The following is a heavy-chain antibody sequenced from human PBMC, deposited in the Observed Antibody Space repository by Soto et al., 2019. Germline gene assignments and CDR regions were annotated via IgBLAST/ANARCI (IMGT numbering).Heavy chain of an antibody. CDR2: INPHGGST. CDR1: GDTFTSYY. D-gene: IGHD3-3*01. V-gene: IGHV1-46*01. CDR3: ARSSGGNFGIIIEGSNWFDP. J-gene: IGHJ5*02. Sequence: ASVKVSCKAPGDTFTSYYLNWVRQAPGQGLEWMGVINPHGGSTKYAQKFQGRITMTRDMSRSTVYMELSSLRSDDTAIYYCARSSGGNFGIIIEGSNWFDPWGQGTLVTVSS.